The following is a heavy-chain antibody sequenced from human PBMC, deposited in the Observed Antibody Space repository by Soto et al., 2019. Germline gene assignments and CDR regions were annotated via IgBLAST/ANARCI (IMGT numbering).Heavy chain of an antibody. CDR3: ASSGGYDYGSSRRFDY. J-gene: IGHJ4*02. Sequence: PSETLSLTCTVSGGSISSYYLSWIRQPPGKGLEWIGYIYYSGSTNYNPSLKSRVTISVDTSKNQFSLKLSSVTAADTAVYYCASSGGYDYGSSRRFDYWGQGTLVTVSS. V-gene: IGHV4-59*01. CDR1: GGSISSYY. CDR2: IYYSGST. D-gene: IGHD5-12*01.